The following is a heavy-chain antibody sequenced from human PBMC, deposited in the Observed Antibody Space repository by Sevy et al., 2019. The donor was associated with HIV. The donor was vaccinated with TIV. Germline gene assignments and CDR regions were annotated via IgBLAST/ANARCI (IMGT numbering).Heavy chain of an antibody. D-gene: IGHD3-3*01. CDR1: GFTFSSYA. V-gene: IGHV3-30*04. CDR2: ISYDESNK. Sequence: GGSLRLSCAASGFTFSSYAMHWVRQAPGKGLEWVAVISYDESNKYYADSVKGRFTISRDNSKNTLYLQMNSLRAEDTAVYYCARDRNDFWSGYFDYYYYGMDVWGQGTTVTVSS. J-gene: IGHJ6*02. CDR3: ARDRNDFWSGYFDYYYYGMDV.